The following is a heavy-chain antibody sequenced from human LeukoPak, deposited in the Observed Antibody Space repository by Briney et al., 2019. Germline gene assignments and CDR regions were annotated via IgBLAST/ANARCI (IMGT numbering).Heavy chain of an antibody. V-gene: IGHV3-74*01. CDR1: GFTFSSYG. J-gene: IGHJ3*02. CDR2: ISSDGSTT. D-gene: IGHD1-1*01. CDR3: TRATTNTRNSFDI. Sequence: GGSLRLSCAASGFTFSSYGMHWVRHAPGKGLVWVSRISSDGSTTYYADSVKGRFTISRDNAKNTLYLQVNSLRAEDTAVYYCTRATTNTRNSFDIWGQGTMVTVSS.